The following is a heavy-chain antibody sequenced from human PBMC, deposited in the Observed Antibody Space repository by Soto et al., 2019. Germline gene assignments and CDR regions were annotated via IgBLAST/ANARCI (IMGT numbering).Heavy chain of an antibody. J-gene: IGHJ6*02. CDR3: ARVLAYYYYYGVDV. CDR1: GYTFTSYA. CDR2: INAGNGNT. V-gene: IGHV1-3*01. Sequence: ASVKVSCKASGYTFTSYAMHWVRQAPGQRLEWMGWINAGNGNTKYSQKFQGRVTITRDTSASTACMELSSLRSEDTAVYYCARVLAYYYYYGVDVWGQGTTVTVSS.